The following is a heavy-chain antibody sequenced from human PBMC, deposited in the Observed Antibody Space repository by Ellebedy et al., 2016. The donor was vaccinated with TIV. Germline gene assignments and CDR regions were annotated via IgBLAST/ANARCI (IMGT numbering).Heavy chain of an antibody. CDR1: GFTFSDYY. J-gene: IGHJ2*01. CDR3: AKDPTQAWYFDL. Sequence: PGGSLRLSCAASGFTFSDYYMSWIRQAPGKGLEWISYISKSGTNKYYADSVKGRFTISRDSSKNTVYLQVNSLRAEDTAVYYCAKDPTQAWYFDLWGRGTLVTVSS. CDR2: ISKSGTNK. V-gene: IGHV3-11*04.